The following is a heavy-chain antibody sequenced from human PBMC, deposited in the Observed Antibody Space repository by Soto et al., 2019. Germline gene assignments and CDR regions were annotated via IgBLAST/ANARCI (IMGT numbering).Heavy chain of an antibody. J-gene: IGHJ6*02. CDR1: GFTFSSYA. D-gene: IGHD6-6*01. CDR2: ISGSGAST. V-gene: IGHV3-23*04. Sequence: EVRLVESGGSVIQPGRSLRLSCASSGFTFSSYAMNWVRQAPGKGLEWVSGISGSGASTHYADSVKGRFTISRDNSKNTVYLEMSSLRADDTAIYYCAKDLDYSSSSEMDYYYGMDVWGQGTTVTVSS. CDR3: AKDLDYSSSSEMDYYYGMDV.